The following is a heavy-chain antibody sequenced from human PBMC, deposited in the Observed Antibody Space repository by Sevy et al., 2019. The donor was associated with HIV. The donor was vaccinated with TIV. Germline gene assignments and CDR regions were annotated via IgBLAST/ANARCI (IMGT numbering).Heavy chain of an antibody. CDR1: GFTFSSYA. V-gene: IGHV3-23*01. CDR3: AKSRSIDP. D-gene: IGHD1-26*01. Sequence: GGSLRLSCAASGFTFSSYAMGWVRQAPGKGLECVSGISAGGTSTYYADSVKGRFTISRDDSKNTLDLQMNSLIAEDTAVYYCAKSRSIDPWGQGTLVTVSS. CDR2: ISAGGTST. J-gene: IGHJ5*02.